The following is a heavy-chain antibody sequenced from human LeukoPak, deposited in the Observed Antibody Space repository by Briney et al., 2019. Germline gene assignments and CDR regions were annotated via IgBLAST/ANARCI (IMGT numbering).Heavy chain of an antibody. D-gene: IGHD3-10*01. Sequence: GGSLRLSCAASGFTFRSFGMHWVRQAPGKGLEWVGFIRSKAYGGTTEYAASVKGRFTISRDDSKSIAYLQMNSLKTEDTAVYYCTREDYGSGSYPFDYWGQGTLVTVSS. CDR1: GFTFRSFG. CDR2: IRSKAYGGTT. CDR3: TREDYGSGSYPFDY. J-gene: IGHJ4*02. V-gene: IGHV3-49*04.